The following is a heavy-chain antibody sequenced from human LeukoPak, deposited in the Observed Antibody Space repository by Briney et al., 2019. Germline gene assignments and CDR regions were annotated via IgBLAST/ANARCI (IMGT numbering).Heavy chain of an antibody. CDR1: GFTFSTFS. J-gene: IGHJ4*02. Sequence: GRSLRLSCAASGFTFSTFSMHWVRQAPGKGLEWVALISYDGSNKYYADSVKGRFTISRDNSKNTLFLQMNSLRAEDTAVYYCARDLLLWGQGTLVTVSS. CDR2: ISYDGSNK. V-gene: IGHV3-30-3*01. D-gene: IGHD3-22*01. CDR3: ARDLLL.